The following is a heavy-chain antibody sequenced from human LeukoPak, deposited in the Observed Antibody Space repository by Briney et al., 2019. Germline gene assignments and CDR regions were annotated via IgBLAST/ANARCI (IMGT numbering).Heavy chain of an antibody. CDR1: GFTFSSYV. CDR3: ARDGYYYDSSGYYYIDY. Sequence: GRSLRLSCAASGFTFSSYVMHWVRQAPGKGLEWVAVISYDGSNKYYADSVEGRFTISRDNSKNTLYLQMNSLRAEDTAVYYCARDGYYYDSSGYYYIDYWGQGTLVTVSS. D-gene: IGHD3-22*01. V-gene: IGHV3-30-3*01. J-gene: IGHJ4*02. CDR2: ISYDGSNK.